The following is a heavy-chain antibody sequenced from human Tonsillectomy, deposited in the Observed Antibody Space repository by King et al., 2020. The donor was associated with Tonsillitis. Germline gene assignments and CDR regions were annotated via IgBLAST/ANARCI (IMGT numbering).Heavy chain of an antibody. Sequence: QLVQSGADVKKPGASVKVSCKASGYTFNNYGFSWVRQAPGQGLEWMGWISAYNANTHYAQELKGRVTMTTDTSTSTAYMELRSLRSDDTAVYYCATESLVVPTASHYWGQGTLVTVSS. V-gene: IGHV1-18*04. J-gene: IGHJ4*02. CDR3: ATESLVVPTASHY. CDR2: ISAYNANT. CDR1: GYTFNNYG. D-gene: IGHD2-2*01.